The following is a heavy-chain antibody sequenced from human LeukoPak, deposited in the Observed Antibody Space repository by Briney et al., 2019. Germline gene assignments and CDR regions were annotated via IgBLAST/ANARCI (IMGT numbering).Heavy chain of an antibody. CDR1: GGSFSGYY. V-gene: IGHV4-34*01. CDR2: INHSGST. CDR3: ARGRYCSSTSCYDFQH. Sequence: SETLSLTCAVYGGSFSGYYWSWIRRPPGKGLEWIGEINHSGSTNYNPSLKSRVTISVDTSKNQSSLKLSSVTAADTAVYYCARGRYCSSTSCYDFQHWGQGTLVTVSS. D-gene: IGHD2-2*01. J-gene: IGHJ1*01.